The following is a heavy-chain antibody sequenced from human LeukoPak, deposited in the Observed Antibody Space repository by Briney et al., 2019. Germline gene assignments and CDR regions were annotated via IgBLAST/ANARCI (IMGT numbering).Heavy chain of an antibody. CDR2: IYYSGST. CDR1: GGSISNYY. D-gene: IGHD5-18*01. Sequence: SETLSLTCTVSGGSISNYYWSWIRQPPRKGLEWIGYIYYSGSTNYNPSLKSRVTISVDTSKNQFSLKLSSVTAADTAVYYCARWSGYSYGVDYWGQGTLVTVSS. CDR3: ARWSGYSYGVDY. V-gene: IGHV4-59*08. J-gene: IGHJ4*02.